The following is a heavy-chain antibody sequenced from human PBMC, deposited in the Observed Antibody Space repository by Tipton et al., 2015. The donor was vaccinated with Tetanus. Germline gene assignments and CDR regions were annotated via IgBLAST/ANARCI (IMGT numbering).Heavy chain of an antibody. CDR2: IYYTGST. J-gene: IGHJ6*02. Sequence: TLSLTCSVSGGSISRGDYYWSWIRQPPGKGLEWIGYIYYTGSTNYNPSLKSGVTISLGTSKNQFSLKLTSVSAADTAVYYCARLTGHSMDVVDYYYFGMDVWGQGTKVTVSS. CDR1: GGSISRGDYY. CDR3: ARLTGHSMDVVDYYYFGMDV. V-gene: IGHV4-61*08. D-gene: IGHD2-21*01.